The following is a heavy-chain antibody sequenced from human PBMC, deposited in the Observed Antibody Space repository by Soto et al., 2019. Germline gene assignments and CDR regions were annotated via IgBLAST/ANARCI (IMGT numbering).Heavy chain of an antibody. V-gene: IGHV3-66*01. Sequence: EVQLVESGGGLVQPGGSLRLSCATSGFTVSSNYMSWVRQAPGKGLEWVSVIYSGGSTYYADSVKGRFTISRDNSKNTLYLQMNSLRAEDTAVYYCARDLFPAGHDYWGQGTLVTVSS. CDR2: IYSGGST. CDR3: ARDLFPAGHDY. J-gene: IGHJ4*02. CDR1: GFTVSSNY. D-gene: IGHD6-13*01.